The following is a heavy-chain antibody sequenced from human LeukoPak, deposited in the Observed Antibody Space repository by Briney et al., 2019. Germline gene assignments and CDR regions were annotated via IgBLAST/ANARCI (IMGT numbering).Heavy chain of an antibody. J-gene: IGHJ2*01. Sequence: SETLSLTCTVSGGSISSYYWSWIRQPPGKGLEWIGYIYYSGSTNYNPSLKSRVTISVDMSKNQFSLKLSSVTAADTAVYYCARDLRKWYFDLWGRGTLVTVSS. CDR1: GGSISSYY. CDR2: IYYSGST. V-gene: IGHV4-59*01. CDR3: ARDLRKWYFDL.